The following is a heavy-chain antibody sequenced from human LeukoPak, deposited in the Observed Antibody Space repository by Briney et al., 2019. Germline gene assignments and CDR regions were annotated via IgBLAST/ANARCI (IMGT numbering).Heavy chain of an antibody. CDR3: ATHFDILSKLVAFDI. CDR1: GFTFNNNA. CDR2: ISAGGGTT. Sequence: GGALRLSGAASGFTFNNNAMSWVGQAPGKGLEWVSAISAGGGTTYYADSVKGRFTISRDNSKNTLCLQMNSLRAEDTATYFCATHFDILSKLVAFDIWGQGTMVTVSS. V-gene: IGHV3-23*01. J-gene: IGHJ3*02. D-gene: IGHD3-9*01.